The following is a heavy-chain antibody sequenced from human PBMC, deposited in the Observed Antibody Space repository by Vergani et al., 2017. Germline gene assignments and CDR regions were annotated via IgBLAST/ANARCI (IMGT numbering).Heavy chain of an antibody. D-gene: IGHD3-9*01. V-gene: IGHV3-33*01. CDR3: ARGSYYDILTGYPPFDY. CDR2: IWYDGSNK. J-gene: IGHJ4*02. CDR1: GFTFSSYG. Sequence: QVQLVESGGGVVQPGRSLRLSCAASGFTFSSYGMHWVRQAPGKGLEWVAVIWYDGSNKYYADSVKGRFTISRDNSKNTLYLQMNSLRAEATAVYYCARGSYYDILTGYPPFDYWGQGTLVTVSS.